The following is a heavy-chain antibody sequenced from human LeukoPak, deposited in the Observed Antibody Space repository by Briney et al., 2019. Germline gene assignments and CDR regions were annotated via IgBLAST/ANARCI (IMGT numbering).Heavy chain of an antibody. CDR1: GYSISSGYY. CDR3: ARDSSGWSTFDY. J-gene: IGHJ4*02. D-gene: IGHD6-19*01. CDR2: IYHSGST. V-gene: IGHV4-38-2*02. Sequence: SETLSLTCTVSGYSISSGYYWGWIRQPPGKGLEWIGSIYHSGSTYYNPSLKSRVTISVDTSKNQFSLKLSSVTAADTAVYYCARDSSGWSTFDYWGQGTLVTVSS.